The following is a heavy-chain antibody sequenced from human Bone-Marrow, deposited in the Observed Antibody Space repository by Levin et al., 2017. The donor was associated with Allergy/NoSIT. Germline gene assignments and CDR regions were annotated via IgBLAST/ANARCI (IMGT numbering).Heavy chain of an antibody. CDR1: GYTFTDHY. J-gene: IGHJ6*02. CDR3: TRDRRAGWFGYGMDV. D-gene: IGHD3-10*01. Sequence: GESLKISCKASGYTFTDHYVHWVRQAPGQGLEWMGWINPNSGGIKYAQKFQGRVTVTRDTSRSTVDMELSRLRFDDTAVYYCTRDRRAGWFGYGMDVWGQGTTVTVSS. V-gene: IGHV1-2*02. CDR2: INPNSGGI.